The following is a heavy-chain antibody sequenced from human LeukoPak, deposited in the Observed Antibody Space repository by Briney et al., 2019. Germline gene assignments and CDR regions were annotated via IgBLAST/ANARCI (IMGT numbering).Heavy chain of an antibody. J-gene: IGHJ4*02. CDR2: ISGYNGNT. CDR3: ARGNHLSYFDY. D-gene: IGHD1-14*01. CDR1: GYTFTTYG. V-gene: IGHV1-18*01. Sequence: GASVKVSCKASGYTFTTYGISWVRQAPGQGLEWMGWISGYNGNTNYAQKFQGRVTMTTDTSTSTAYMDLRSLRSDDTAVYYCARGNHLSYFDYWGQGTLVTVSS.